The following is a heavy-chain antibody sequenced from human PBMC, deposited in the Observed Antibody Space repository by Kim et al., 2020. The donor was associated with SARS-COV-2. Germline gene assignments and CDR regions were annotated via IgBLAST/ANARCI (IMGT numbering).Heavy chain of an antibody. V-gene: IGHV1-3*01. CDR2: INAGNGIT. CDR1: GYTFGSYA. D-gene: IGHD5-18*01. J-gene: IGHJ3*02. Sequence: ASVKVSCKAPGYTFGSYAVHWVRQAPGQGLEWMGWINAGNGITRYSQNFEGRVTITKDTSAITVYMELSSLRSEDTAVYYCAREREMVTVQTPPDAFDIWGEGTMVTVYS. CDR3: AREREMVTVQTPPDAFDI.